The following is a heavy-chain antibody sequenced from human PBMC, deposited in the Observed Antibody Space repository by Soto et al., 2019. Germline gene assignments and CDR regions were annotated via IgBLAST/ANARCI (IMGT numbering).Heavy chain of an antibody. CDR2: ISSSSSYI. CDR3: ARDLGYYYDSSGYPTRFFDY. V-gene: IGHV3-21*01. D-gene: IGHD3-22*01. CDR1: GFTFSSYS. Sequence: EVQLVESGGGLVKPGGSLRLSCAASGFTFSSYSMNWVRQAPGKGLEWVSSISSSSSYIYYADSVKGRFTISRDNAKNSLYLQMNSLRAEDTAVYYCARDLGYYYDSSGYPTRFFDYWGQGTLVTVSS. J-gene: IGHJ4*02.